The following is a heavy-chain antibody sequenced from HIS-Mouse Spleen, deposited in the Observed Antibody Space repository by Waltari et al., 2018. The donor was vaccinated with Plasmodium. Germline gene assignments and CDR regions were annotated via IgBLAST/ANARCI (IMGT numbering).Heavy chain of an antibody. CDR3: ATPRVGGSYFDY. CDR2: IYSGGST. J-gene: IGHJ4*02. D-gene: IGHD1-26*01. Sequence: EVQLVESGGGLVQPGGSLRLSCAASGFPVSSNYLSWVRQAPGKGLGWVSVIYSGGSTYYADSVKGRFTISRDNSKNTLYLQMNSLRAEDTAVYYCATPRVGGSYFDYWGQGTLVTVSS. V-gene: IGHV3-66*01. CDR1: GFPVSSNY.